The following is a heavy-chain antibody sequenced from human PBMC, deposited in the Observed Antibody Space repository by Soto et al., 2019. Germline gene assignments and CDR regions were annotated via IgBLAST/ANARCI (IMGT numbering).Heavy chain of an antibody. J-gene: IGHJ5*02. V-gene: IGHV3-30-3*01. CDR2: ISYDGSNK. D-gene: IGHD3-3*01. Sequence: QVQLVESGGGVVQPGRSLRLSCAASGFTFSSYAMHWVRQAPGKGLEWVAVISYDGSNKYYADSVKGRFTISRDNSKNTLYLQMTSLRAEDTAVYYCARGDYDFWSGSPPYNWFDPWGQGTLVTVSS. CDR1: GFTFSSYA. CDR3: ARGDYDFWSGSPPYNWFDP.